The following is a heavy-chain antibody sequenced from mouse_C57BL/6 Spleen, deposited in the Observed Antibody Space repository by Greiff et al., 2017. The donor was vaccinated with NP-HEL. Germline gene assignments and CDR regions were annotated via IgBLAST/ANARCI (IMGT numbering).Heavy chain of an antibody. CDR3: ARGGSNYRDYYAMDY. D-gene: IGHD2-5*01. V-gene: IGHV1-61*01. CDR2: IYPSDSET. Sequence: QVQLQQSGAELVRPGSSVKLSCKASGYTFTSYWMDWVKQRPGQGLEWIGNIYPSDSETHYNQKFKDKATLTVDKSSSTAYMQLSSLTSEDSAVYYCARGGSNYRDYYAMDYWGQGTSVTVSS. CDR1: GYTFTSYW. J-gene: IGHJ4*01.